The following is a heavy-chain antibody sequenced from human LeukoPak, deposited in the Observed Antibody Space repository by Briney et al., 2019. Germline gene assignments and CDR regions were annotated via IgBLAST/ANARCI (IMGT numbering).Heavy chain of an antibody. CDR1: GFTFSSYS. CDR2: ISGSGGST. V-gene: IGHV3-21*01. D-gene: IGHD3-22*01. CDR3: ARLDQTGYDSSGYYYVY. Sequence: GGSLRLSCAASGFTFSSYSMNWVRQAPGKGLKLVSAISGSGGSTYYADSVKGRFTISRDNAKNSLYLQMNSLRAEDTAVYYCARLDQTGYDSSGYYYVYWGQGTLVTVSS. J-gene: IGHJ4*02.